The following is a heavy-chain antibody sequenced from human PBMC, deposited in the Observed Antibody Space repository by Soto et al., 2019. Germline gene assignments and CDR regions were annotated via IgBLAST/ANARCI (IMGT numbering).Heavy chain of an antibody. CDR3: ARGYYDILTGPLGRAGDAFDI. CDR2: IYYSGST. J-gene: IGHJ3*02. V-gene: IGHV4-31*03. D-gene: IGHD3-9*01. CDR1: GGSISSGGYY. Sequence: SETLSLTCTVSGGSISSGGYYWSWIRQHPGKGLEWIGYIYYSGSTYYNPSLKSRVTISVDTSKNQFSPKLSSVTAADTAVYYCARGYYDILTGPLGRAGDAFDIWGQGTMVTVSS.